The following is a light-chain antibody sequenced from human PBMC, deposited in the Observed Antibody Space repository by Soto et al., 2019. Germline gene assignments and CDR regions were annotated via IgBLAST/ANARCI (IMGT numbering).Light chain of an antibody. Sequence: QSALSQPASVSGSLGQSITISCTGSSSDVGSYNLVSWYQHHPGKAPKLMIYEGSKRPSGVSNRFSGSKSGNTASLTISGLQTEDEADYYCCSYAGSSNLVAFGGGTKLTVL. V-gene: IGLV2-23*01. J-gene: IGLJ2*01. CDR3: CSYAGSSNLVA. CDR1: SSDVGSYNL. CDR2: EGS.